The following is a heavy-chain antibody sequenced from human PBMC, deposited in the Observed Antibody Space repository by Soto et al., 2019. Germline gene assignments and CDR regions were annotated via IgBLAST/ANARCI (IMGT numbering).Heavy chain of an antibody. V-gene: IGHV3-33*01. CDR2: IWYDGSNK. Sequence: GGSLRLSCEASGFSFSRYGMHWVRQAPGKGLEWVAVIWYDGSNKYYADSVKGRFTISRDDSKNTAYLQMSSLKTEDTAVYYCTRLEILKDYHFDYWGQGTQVTVSS. CDR3: TRLEILKDYHFDY. D-gene: IGHD3-10*01. CDR1: GFSFSRYG. J-gene: IGHJ4*02.